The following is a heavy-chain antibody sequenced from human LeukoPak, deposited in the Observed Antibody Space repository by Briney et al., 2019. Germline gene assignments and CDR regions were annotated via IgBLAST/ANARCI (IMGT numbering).Heavy chain of an antibody. J-gene: IGHJ4*02. D-gene: IGHD5-18*01. CDR1: GGSFSGYY. CDR3: ASTAMVPRNNFDY. CDR2: INHSGST. V-gene: IGHV4-34*01. Sequence: PSETLSLTCAVYGGSFSGYYWSWIRQPPGKGLEWIGEINHSGSTNYNPSLKSRVTISVDTSKNQFSLKLSSVTAAVTAVYYCASTAMVPRNNFDYWGQGTLVTVSS.